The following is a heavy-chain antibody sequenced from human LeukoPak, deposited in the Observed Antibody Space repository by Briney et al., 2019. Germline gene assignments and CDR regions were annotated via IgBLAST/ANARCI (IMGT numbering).Heavy chain of an antibody. D-gene: IGHD6-13*01. V-gene: IGHV3-9*01. CDR2: ISWNSGSI. J-gene: IGHJ6*02. Sequence: PGRSLRLSCAASGFTFDDYAMHWVRHAPGKGLEWVSGISWNSGSIGYADSVKGRFTISRDNAKNSLYLQMNSLRAEDTALYYCAKDRGSSTYYYGMDVWGQGTTVTVSS. CDR1: GFTFDDYA. CDR3: AKDRGSSTYYYGMDV.